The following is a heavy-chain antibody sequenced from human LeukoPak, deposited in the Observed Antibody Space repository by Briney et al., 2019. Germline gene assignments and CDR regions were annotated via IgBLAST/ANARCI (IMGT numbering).Heavy chain of an antibody. CDR2: IIPIFGTA. Sequence: ASVKVSCKASGGTFSSYAISWVRQAPGQGLEWMGGIIPIFGTANYAQKFQGRVTITADESTSTAYMELSSLRSEDTAVYYCARGLEVPATSYYFDYWGQGTLVTVSS. CDR1: GGTFSSYA. D-gene: IGHD2-2*01. V-gene: IGHV1-69*13. CDR3: ARGLEVPATSYYFDY. J-gene: IGHJ4*02.